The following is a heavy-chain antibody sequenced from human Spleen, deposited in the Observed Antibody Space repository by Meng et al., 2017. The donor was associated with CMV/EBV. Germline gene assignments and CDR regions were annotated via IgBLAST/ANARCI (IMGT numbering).Heavy chain of an antibody. D-gene: IGHD2-2*01. CDR2: FHNSEGT. CDR3: AREAGGYCSSTSCYPADY. Sequence: SETLSLTCTVSGGSISGADYNWSWIRQPPGKGLQWIGYFHNSEGTYYNPSLKSRPTISVDTSKNQFSLTLTSVTAADTAVYYCAREAGGYCSSTSCYPADYWGQGTLVTVSS. J-gene: IGHJ4*02. CDR1: GGSISGADYN. V-gene: IGHV4-30-4*08.